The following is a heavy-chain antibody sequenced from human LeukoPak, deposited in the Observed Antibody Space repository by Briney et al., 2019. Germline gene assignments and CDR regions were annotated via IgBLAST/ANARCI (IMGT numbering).Heavy chain of an antibody. V-gene: IGHV3-23*01. Sequence: GGSLRLSCAAPGFTFSSYAMSWVRQAPGKGLEWVSAISGSGGSTYYADSVKGRFTISRDNSKNTLYLRMNSLRAEDTAVYYCAKAALFTYYDFWSGHDQYYFDYWGQGTLVTVSS. CDR3: AKAALFTYYDFWSGHDQYYFDY. CDR1: GFTFSSYA. D-gene: IGHD3-3*01. CDR2: ISGSGGST. J-gene: IGHJ4*02.